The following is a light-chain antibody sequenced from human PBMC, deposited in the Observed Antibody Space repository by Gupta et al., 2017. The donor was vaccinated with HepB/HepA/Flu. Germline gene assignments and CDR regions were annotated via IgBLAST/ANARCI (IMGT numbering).Light chain of an antibody. CDR2: WAP. CDR1: QSVLYSSNNKNY. V-gene: IGKV4-1*01. CDR3: QQYYSSPPLT. Sequence: DIVMTQSPDSLAVSLGERATINCRSSQSVLYSSNNKNYLAWYQQKPGQPPKLLIYWAPTRESGVPDRFSGSGCGTDFTLTISSRQAEDVAVYYCQQYYSSPPLTFGGGTKVEFK. J-gene: IGKJ4*01.